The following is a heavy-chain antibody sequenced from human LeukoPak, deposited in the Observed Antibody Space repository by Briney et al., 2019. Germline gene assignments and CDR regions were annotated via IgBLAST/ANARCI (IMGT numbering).Heavy chain of an antibody. D-gene: IGHD6-19*01. CDR1: RFTFSSYW. CDR3: ARDGSGLSRYYYYYMDV. J-gene: IGHJ6*03. CDR2: INSDGSST. Sequence: GGSLRLSCAASRFTFSSYWMHWVRQAPGKGLVWVSRINSDGSSTSYADSVKGRFTISRDNAKNTLYLQMNSLRAEDTAVYYCARDGSGLSRYYYYYMDVWGKGTTVTISS. V-gene: IGHV3-74*01.